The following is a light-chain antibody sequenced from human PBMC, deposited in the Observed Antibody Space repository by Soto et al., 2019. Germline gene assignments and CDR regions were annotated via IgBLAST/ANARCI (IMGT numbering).Light chain of an antibody. V-gene: IGLV2-14*01. CDR1: SRDVGGYNY. J-gene: IGLJ2*01. CDR2: DVS. CDR3: SSYTSSSTVV. Sequence: QSVLTQPASVSGSPGQSITISCNGTSRDVGGYNYVSWYQQHPGKAPKLMIYDVSNRHSGVSNRFSGSKSGNTASLTISGLLAEDEADYYCSSYTSSSTVVFGGGTKLTVL.